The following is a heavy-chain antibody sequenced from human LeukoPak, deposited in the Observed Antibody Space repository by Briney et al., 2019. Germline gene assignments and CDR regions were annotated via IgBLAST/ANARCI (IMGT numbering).Heavy chain of an antibody. CDR1: GGSISSGGYS. CDR2: IYHRGST. J-gene: IGHJ5*02. CDR3: ARGDIAAAGDWFDP. V-gene: IGHV4-30-2*01. Sequence: NPSETLSLTCAVSGGSISSGGYSWSWIRQPPGKGLEWIGYIYHRGSTYYNPSLKSRVTISVDRSKNQFSLKLSSVTAADTAVYYCARGDIAAAGDWFDPWGQGTLVTVSS. D-gene: IGHD6-13*01.